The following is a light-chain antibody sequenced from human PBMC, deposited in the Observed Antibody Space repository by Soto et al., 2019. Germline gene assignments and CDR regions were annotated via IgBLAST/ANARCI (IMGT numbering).Light chain of an antibody. V-gene: IGLV3-1*01. J-gene: IGLJ2*01. CDR3: MVWASSTVV. CDR2: QDF. Sequence: SYELTQPPSVSVSPGQTANITCSADKLGDKYASGYQQKPRQSPVLVIYQDFRRPSGIPERFSGSNSGDTATLTISGTQAMDDAEYYCMVWASSTVVFGGGTKVTVL. CDR1: KLGDKY.